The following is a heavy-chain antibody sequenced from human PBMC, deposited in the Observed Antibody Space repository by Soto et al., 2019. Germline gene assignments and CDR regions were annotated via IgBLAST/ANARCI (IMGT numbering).Heavy chain of an antibody. Sequence: QVQLVQSGAEVKKPGSSVKVSCKASGGTFSSYAISWVRQAPGQGLEWMGGIIPIFGTANYAQKFQGRVTITADESTSTAYRELSSLRSEGTGVYYCARGREGSGFNQVFDYWGQGTLVTVSS. D-gene: IGHD6-19*01. V-gene: IGHV1-69*12. CDR1: GGTFSSYA. CDR2: IIPIFGTA. CDR3: ARGREGSGFNQVFDY. J-gene: IGHJ4*02.